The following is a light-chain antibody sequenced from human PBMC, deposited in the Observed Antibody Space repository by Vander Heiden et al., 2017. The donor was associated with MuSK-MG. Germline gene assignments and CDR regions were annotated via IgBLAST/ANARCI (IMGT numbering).Light chain of an antibody. Sequence: DIVLTQSPGTLSLSPGERATLSCRASQSVRSSQLAWYQQKPGQAPRLVIYSTSSRATDFPDRFSGSGSGRDFTLTINRLEPEDFAVYYCQQDGSAPLTFGGGTTVELK. J-gene: IGKJ4*01. V-gene: IGKV3-20*01. CDR2: STS. CDR3: QQDGSAPLT. CDR1: QSVRSSQ.